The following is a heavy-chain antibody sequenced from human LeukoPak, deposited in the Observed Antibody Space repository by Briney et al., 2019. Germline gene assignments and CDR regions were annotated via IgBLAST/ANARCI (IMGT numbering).Heavy chain of an antibody. Sequence: GGSLRLSCAASGFTFSSYAMSWVRQAPGKGLEWVSAISGSGGSTYYADSVKGRFTISRDNSKNTLYLQMNSLRAEDTAVYYYARGYCCGYLIVYGMDVWGQGTTVTVSS. CDR2: ISGSGGST. CDR3: ARGYCCGYLIVYGMDV. D-gene: IGHD5-18*01. CDR1: GFTFSSYA. J-gene: IGHJ6*02. V-gene: IGHV3-23*01.